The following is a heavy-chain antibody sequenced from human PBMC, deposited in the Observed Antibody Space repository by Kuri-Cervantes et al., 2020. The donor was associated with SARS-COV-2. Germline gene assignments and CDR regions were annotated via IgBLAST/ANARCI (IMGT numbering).Heavy chain of an antibody. Sequence: GESLKISCAASGFTFSSYAMSWVRQAPGKGLEWVSAISGSGGSTYYADSVKDRFTISRDNSKNTLYLQMDNLRAEDRAVYYCAKDLIAAAGNDYFYMDVWGTGTTVTVSS. D-gene: IGHD6-13*01. CDR2: ISGSGGST. V-gene: IGHV3-23*01. CDR1: GFTFSSYA. J-gene: IGHJ6*03. CDR3: AKDLIAAAGNDYFYMDV.